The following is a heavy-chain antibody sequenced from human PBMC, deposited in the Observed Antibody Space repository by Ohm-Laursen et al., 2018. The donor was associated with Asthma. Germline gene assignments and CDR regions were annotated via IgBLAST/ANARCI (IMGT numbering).Heavy chain of an antibody. J-gene: IGHJ3*01. CDR1: GFTFSDYY. Sequence: SLRLSCAAPGFTFSDYYMNWIRQGPEKGLEWVSDIYPGGATFYADSVKGRFTISRDDSKNTLNLQMSSLRGDDTAVYYCARGQGSGDISGSDPFDLWGQGTTVIVSS. CDR2: IYPGGAT. CDR3: ARGQGSGDISGSDPFDL. V-gene: IGHV3-53*01. D-gene: IGHD3-10*01.